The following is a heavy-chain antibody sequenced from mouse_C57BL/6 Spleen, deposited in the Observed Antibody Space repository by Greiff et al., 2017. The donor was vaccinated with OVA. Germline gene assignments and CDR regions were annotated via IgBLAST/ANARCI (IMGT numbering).Heavy chain of an antibody. CDR3: ARSQITTVVAGDY. CDR1: GYTFTSYW. V-gene: IGHV1-50*01. D-gene: IGHD1-1*01. Sequence: QVQLQQPGAELVKPGASVKLSCKASGYTFTSYWMQWVKQRPGQGLEWIGEIDPSDSYTNYNQKFKGKATLTVDTSSSTAYMQLSSLTSEDSAVYYCARSQITTVVAGDYWGQGTTLTVSS. CDR2: IDPSDSYT. J-gene: IGHJ2*01.